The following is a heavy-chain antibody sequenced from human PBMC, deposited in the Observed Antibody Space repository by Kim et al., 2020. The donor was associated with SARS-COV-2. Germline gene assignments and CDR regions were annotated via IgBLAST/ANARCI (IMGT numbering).Heavy chain of an antibody. V-gene: IGHV4-4*07. D-gene: IGHD4-17*01. CDR2: IYNSGNT. CDR3: TKTTVTTLFDY. J-gene: IGHJ4*02. Sequence: SETLSLTCTVSGGSISNYYWSWIRQPAGKGLEWIGHIYNSGNTNYNPSLKSRVTMSVDTSKNQFSLKLSSVTAADTAMYYCTKTTVTTLFDYWGQGILVTV. CDR1: GGSISNYY.